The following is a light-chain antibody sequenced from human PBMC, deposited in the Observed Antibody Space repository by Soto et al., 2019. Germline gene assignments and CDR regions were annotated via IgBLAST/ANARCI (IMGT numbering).Light chain of an antibody. CDR1: QTISSW. J-gene: IGKJ1*01. CDR3: QQSNSYSEA. CDR2: KAS. Sequence: DIPMTKSPSTLSGSVGDRVTITCRASQTISSWLAWYQQKPGKAPKLLIYKASTLKSGVPSRFSGSGSGTEFTLTISSLQPDDFAPYYCQQSNSYSEAFCHGTKVDI. V-gene: IGKV1-5*03.